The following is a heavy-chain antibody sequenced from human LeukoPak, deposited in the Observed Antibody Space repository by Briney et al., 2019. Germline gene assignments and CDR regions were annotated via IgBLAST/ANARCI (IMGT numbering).Heavy chain of an antibody. CDR3: AREAVTTGYRYFDY. Sequence: GASVKVSCKASGYTFTSYYMHWVRQAPGQGLEWMGIINPSGGSTSYAQKFQGRVTMTRDMSTSIVYMELSSLRSEDTAVYHCAREAVTTGYRYFDYWGQGTLVTVSS. CDR1: GYTFTSYY. V-gene: IGHV1-46*01. J-gene: IGHJ4*02. CDR2: INPSGGST. D-gene: IGHD4-17*01.